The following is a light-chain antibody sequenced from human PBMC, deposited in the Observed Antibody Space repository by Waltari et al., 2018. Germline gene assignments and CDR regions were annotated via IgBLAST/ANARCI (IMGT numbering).Light chain of an antibody. Sequence: DIVMTQSPDSLAGALGERATINGKASHSVLETSANKNYLAWYQQRPGQSPKMLFYWASVREAGVPERLSASGSGTDFTLTINSLQAEDVAVYFCQQYFSGHTFGQGTKLEIK. V-gene: IGKV4-1*01. CDR3: QQYFSGHT. J-gene: IGKJ2*01. CDR2: WAS. CDR1: HSVLETSANKNY.